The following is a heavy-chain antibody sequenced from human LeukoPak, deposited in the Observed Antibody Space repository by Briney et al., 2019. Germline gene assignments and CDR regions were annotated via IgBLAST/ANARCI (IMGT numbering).Heavy chain of an antibody. Sequence: GGSLRLSCAAPGFTFDTYNFNWVRQAPGKGLEWVATIRSYSSYRHYGDSVKGRFTISRDDAERSVYLQMDNVRVEDTAVYFCTRYSEVYYYVDVWGTGTTVTVSS. CDR1: GFTFDTYN. V-gene: IGHV3-21*01. J-gene: IGHJ6*03. CDR3: TRYSEVYYYVDV. CDR2: IRSYSSYR. D-gene: IGHD2-21*01.